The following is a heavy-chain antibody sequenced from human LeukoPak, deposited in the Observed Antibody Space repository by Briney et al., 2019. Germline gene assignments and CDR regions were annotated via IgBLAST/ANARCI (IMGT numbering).Heavy chain of an antibody. Sequence: SETLSLTCTVSGGSISSYYWSWIRQPPGKGLEWIGYIYYSVTTNYNPSLKSRVTISVDTSKNQFSLKLSSVTAADTAVYYCARGPPDDSSGYYSYYYYYGMDVWGQGTTVTVSS. V-gene: IGHV4-59*01. D-gene: IGHD3-22*01. J-gene: IGHJ6*02. CDR2: IYYSVTT. CDR3: ARGPPDDSSGYYSYYYYYGMDV. CDR1: GGSISSYY.